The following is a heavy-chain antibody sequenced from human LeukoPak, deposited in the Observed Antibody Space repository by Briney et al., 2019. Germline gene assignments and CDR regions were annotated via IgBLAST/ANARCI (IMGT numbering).Heavy chain of an antibody. CDR3: ARDLAVLGELSLFLDY. D-gene: IGHD3-16*02. CDR1: GYSISSGYY. V-gene: IGHV4-38-2*02. CDR2: IYHSGST. J-gene: IGHJ4*02. Sequence: SETLSLTCTVSGYSISSGYYWGWIRQPPGKGLEWIGSIYHSGSTCYNPSLKSRVTISVDTSKNQFSLKLSSVIAADTAVYYCARDLAVLGELSLFLDYWGQGTLVTVSS.